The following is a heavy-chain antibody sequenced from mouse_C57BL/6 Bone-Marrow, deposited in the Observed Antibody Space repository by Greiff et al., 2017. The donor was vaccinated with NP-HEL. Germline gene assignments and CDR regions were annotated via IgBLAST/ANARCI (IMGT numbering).Heavy chain of an antibody. J-gene: IGHJ2*01. CDR3: ARYGGYFDY. CDR2: ISYSGST. V-gene: IGHV3-8*01. CDR1: GYSITSDY. Sequence: EVQLQQSGPGLAKPSQTLSLTCSVTGYSITSDYWTWIRKFPGNKLEYMGYISYSGSTYYNPSLKSRISITRDTSKNQYYLQLNSVTTEDTAAYYCARYGGYFDYWGQGTTLTVSS.